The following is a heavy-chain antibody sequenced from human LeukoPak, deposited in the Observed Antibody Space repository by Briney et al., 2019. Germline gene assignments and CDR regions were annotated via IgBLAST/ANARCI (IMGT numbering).Heavy chain of an antibody. J-gene: IGHJ4*02. CDR3: ARTGGLYGDYFDY. V-gene: IGHV1-2*02. CDR2: INPNSGGT. Sequence: ASVKVSCKASGYTFTGHYMHWVRQAPGQGLEWMGWINPNSGGTNYAQKFQGRVTMTRDTSISTAYMELSRLRSDDTAVYYCARTGGLYGDYFDYWGQGTLVTVSS. D-gene: IGHD4-17*01. CDR1: GYTFTGHY.